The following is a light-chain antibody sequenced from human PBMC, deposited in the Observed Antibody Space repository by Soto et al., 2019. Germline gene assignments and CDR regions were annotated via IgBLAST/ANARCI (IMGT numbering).Light chain of an antibody. CDR2: EVS. CDR1: SSDVGGYNY. J-gene: IGLJ1*01. CDR3: SSYTSSSTLDV. Sequence: QPGSVSGSPGQSITISCTGTSSDVGGYNYVSWYQQHPGKAPKLMIYEVSNRPSGVSNRFSGSKSGNTASLTISGLQAEDEADYYCSSYTSSSTLDVFGTGTKVTVL. V-gene: IGLV2-14*01.